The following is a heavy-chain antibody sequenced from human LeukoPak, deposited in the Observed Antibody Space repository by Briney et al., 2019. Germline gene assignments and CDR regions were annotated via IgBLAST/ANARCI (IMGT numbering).Heavy chain of an antibody. CDR2: IYYSGST. Sequence: SETLSLTCTVSGGSISSSSYYWGWIRQPPGKGLEWIGSIYYSGSTYYNPSLKSRVTISVDTSKNQFSLKLSSVTAADTAVYYCARLTRGDGRYYFDYWGQGTLVTVSS. J-gene: IGHJ4*02. D-gene: IGHD3-10*01. CDR3: ARLTRGDGRYYFDY. CDR1: GGSISSSSYY. V-gene: IGHV4-39*01.